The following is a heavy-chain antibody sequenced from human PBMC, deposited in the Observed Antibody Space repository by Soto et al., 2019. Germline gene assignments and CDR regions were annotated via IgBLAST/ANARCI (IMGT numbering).Heavy chain of an antibody. J-gene: IGHJ3*01. V-gene: IGHV3-30*18. CDR3: VKAQERSAQYFAVVITAFDF. CDR2: ISHDWNSH. CDR1: GFSFSNYG. Sequence: QVHLVESGGGVVQPGRSLRLSCEGSGFSFSNYGIHWVRQAPGKGLEWVAGISHDWNSHHLADSVRGRFTISRDNSKNTVFLHMTSLRREDSAVYHCVKAQERSAQYFAVVITAFDFWGQGTMVTVSS. D-gene: IGHD3-22*01.